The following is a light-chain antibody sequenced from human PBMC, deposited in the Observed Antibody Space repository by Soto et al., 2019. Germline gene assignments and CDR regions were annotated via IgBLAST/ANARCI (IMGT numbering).Light chain of an antibody. Sequence: DIQMTQSPSTLPASVGDRFTITFRASQTINSWLAWYQQKPGKAPNLLIYDASILESGVPSRFSGSGSGTEFTLTISSLQPDDFATYYCQHYNSYSEAFGQGTKVDIK. V-gene: IGKV1-5*01. CDR1: QTINSW. J-gene: IGKJ1*01. CDR3: QHYNSYSEA. CDR2: DAS.